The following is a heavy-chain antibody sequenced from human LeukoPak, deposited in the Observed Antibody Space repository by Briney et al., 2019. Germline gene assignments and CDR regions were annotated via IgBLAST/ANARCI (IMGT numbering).Heavy chain of an antibody. D-gene: IGHD1-26*01. CDR3: ASPGPMGYYYYYIDA. CDR2: IKQDGREK. CDR1: GFTFSSYW. V-gene: IGHV3-7*01. J-gene: IGHJ6*03. Sequence: PGGSLRLSCAASGFTFSSYWMSWVRQAPGKGLEWVANIKQDGREKYYVDSVKGRFTISRDNAKNSLYLQMNSLTEEDTAVYYCASPGPMGYYYYYIDAWGKGTTVTVSS.